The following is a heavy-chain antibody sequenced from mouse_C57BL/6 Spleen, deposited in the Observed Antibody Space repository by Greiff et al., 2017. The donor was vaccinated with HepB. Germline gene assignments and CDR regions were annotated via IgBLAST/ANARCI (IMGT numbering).Heavy chain of an antibody. Sequence: EVKLVESGGGLVKPGGSLKLSCAASGFTFSSYTMSWVRQTPEKRLEWVATISGGGGNTYYPDSVKGRFTISRDNAKNTLYLQMGSLRSEDTALYYCARDDYGTSYWGQGTTLTVSS. CDR3: ARDDYGTSY. V-gene: IGHV5-9*01. CDR2: ISGGGGNT. J-gene: IGHJ2*01. D-gene: IGHD2-4*01. CDR1: GFTFSSYT.